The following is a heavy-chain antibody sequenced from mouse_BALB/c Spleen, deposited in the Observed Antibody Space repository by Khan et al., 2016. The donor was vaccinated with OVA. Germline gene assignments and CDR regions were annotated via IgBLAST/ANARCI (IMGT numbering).Heavy chain of an antibody. CDR3: TRDGYSPWLAY. CDR2: IDPENDNT. D-gene: IGHD2-3*01. Sequence: VQLQQSGAELVRPGALVKLSCKGSGFNIKDYYIHWVKQRPEQGLEWIGWIDPENDNTIYDPKFQGKASITADTSSNTAYLQLSSLTSEDTAVYYCTRDGYSPWLAYWGQGTLITVSA. V-gene: IGHV14-1*02. J-gene: IGHJ3*01. CDR1: GFNIKDYY.